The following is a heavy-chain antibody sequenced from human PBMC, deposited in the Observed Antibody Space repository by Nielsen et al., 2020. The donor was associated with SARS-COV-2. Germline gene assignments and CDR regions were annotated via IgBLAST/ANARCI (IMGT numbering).Heavy chain of an antibody. CDR1: GFTFDDYA. CDR2: IKSDGSGT. J-gene: IGHJ4*02. Sequence: GESLKISCAASGFTFDDYAMHWVRQAPGKGFVWVSRIKSDGSGTIYADSVEGRHTISRDNAKNTLYLQMNSLRAEDTALYYCILGGGNYLDYWGQGTLVTVSS. V-gene: IGHV3-74*01. D-gene: IGHD5-24*01. CDR3: ILGGGNYLDY.